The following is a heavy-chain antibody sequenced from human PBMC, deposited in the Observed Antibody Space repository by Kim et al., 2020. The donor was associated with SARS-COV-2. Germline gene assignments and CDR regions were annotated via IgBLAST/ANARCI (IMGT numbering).Heavy chain of an antibody. D-gene: IGHD3-10*01. V-gene: IGHV3-30*03. J-gene: IGHJ4*02. CDR3: ASSGD. CDR2: YDGSNK. Sequence: YDGSNKSYADSVKGRFTISRDNSKNTLYLQMNSLRAEDTAVYYCASSGDWGQGTLVTVSS.